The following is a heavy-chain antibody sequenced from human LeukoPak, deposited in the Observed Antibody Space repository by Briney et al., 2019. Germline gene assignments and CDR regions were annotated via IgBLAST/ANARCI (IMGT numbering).Heavy chain of an antibody. V-gene: IGHV3-23*01. Sequence: PGGSLRLSCAASGFIFSSYAMSWVRQAPGKGLEWVSAISGSGISTYYADSVKGRFTTSRDNSKNTLYLQMNSLRAEDTAVYYCAVNDYGDYGTPELDYWGQGTLVTVSS. D-gene: IGHD4-17*01. CDR1: GFIFSSYA. CDR2: ISGSGIST. CDR3: AVNDYGDYGTPELDY. J-gene: IGHJ4*02.